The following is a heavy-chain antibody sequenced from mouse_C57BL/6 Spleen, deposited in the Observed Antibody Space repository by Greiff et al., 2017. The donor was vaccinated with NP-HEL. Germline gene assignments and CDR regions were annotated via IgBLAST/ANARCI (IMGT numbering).Heavy chain of an antibody. CDR1: GYSFTDYN. Sequence: EVKLVESGPELVKPGASVKISCKASGYSFTDYNMNWVKQSNGKSLEWIGVINPNYGTTSYNQKFKGKATLTVDQSSSTAYMQLNSLTSEDSAVYYWARAGGKGWYLDVGGTGTTVTVSS. CDR2: INPNYGTT. D-gene: IGHD2-1*01. V-gene: IGHV1-39*01. CDR3: ARAGGKGWYLDV. J-gene: IGHJ1*03.